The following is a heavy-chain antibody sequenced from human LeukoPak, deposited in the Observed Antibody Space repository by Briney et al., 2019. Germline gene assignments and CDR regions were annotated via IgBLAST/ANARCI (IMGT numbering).Heavy chain of an antibody. CDR1: GGSISPYY. CDR2: IYYSGST. V-gene: IGHV4-59*01. D-gene: IGHD6-19*01. Sequence: SETLSLTCSVSGGSISPYYWSWIRQPPGKGLEWIGYIYYSGSTNYNPSLKSRLTISLDTSKSQFSLKLSSVTAADTAVYYCARGYSSGWNFDGMDVWGQGTTVTVSS. J-gene: IGHJ6*02. CDR3: ARGYSSGWNFDGMDV.